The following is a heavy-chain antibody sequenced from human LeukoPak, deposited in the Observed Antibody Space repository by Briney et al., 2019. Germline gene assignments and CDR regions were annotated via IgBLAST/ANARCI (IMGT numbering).Heavy chain of an antibody. Sequence: PGGSLRLSCAASGFTVITNDMTWVRQAPGKGLEWVSVHYSDGNTKYADSVQGRFTISGDNSKNTLYLEMNSLSPDDTAVYYCARGVEPLAANTLAYWGQGTLVTVSS. D-gene: IGHD1-14*01. CDR3: ARGVEPLAANTLAY. V-gene: IGHV3-53*01. CDR2: HYSDGNT. J-gene: IGHJ4*02. CDR1: GFTVITND.